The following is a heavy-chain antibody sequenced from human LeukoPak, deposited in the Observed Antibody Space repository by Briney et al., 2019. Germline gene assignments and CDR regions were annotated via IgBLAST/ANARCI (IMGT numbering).Heavy chain of an antibody. Sequence: PSETLSLTCTVSGVSIDSSSYYWGWVRQPPGKGLEWIGSIYYSGTTNYNPSLKSRVSILADTSKNHFSLKLSSVTAADTAVYYCARDPRDSTPFDYWGQGTLVTVSS. V-gene: IGHV4-39*07. D-gene: IGHD2-15*01. CDR1: GVSIDSSSYY. CDR3: ARDPRDSTPFDY. CDR2: IYYSGTT. J-gene: IGHJ4*02.